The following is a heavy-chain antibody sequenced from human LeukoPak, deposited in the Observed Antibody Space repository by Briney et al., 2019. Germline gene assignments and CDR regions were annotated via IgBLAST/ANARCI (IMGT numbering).Heavy chain of an antibody. CDR1: GASVSSGDYQ. D-gene: IGHD3-16*01. CDR2: FYHSGSS. V-gene: IGHV4-61*08. Sequence: SETLSLRCTVSGASVSSGDYQWSWSRQPPGKGLEWIGFFYHSGSSHYNPSLKSRVTMSVDTSKNQFSLNLNSVTAVDTAVYFFARGTPYDYVWGNYDYWGQGTLVTVSP. CDR3: ARGTPYDYVWGNYDY. J-gene: IGHJ4*02.